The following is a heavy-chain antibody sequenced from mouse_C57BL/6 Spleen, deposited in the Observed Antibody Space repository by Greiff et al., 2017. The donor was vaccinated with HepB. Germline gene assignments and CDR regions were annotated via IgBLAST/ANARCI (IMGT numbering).Heavy chain of an antibody. CDR1: GYTFTSYW. D-gene: IGHD1-1*01. Sequence: QVQLQQPGAELVRPGSSVKLSCKASGYTFTSYWMHWVKQRPIQGLEWIGNIDPSDSETHYNQKFKDKATLTVDKSSSTAYMQLSSLKSEDSAVYYCARYYYGSYYFDYWGQGTTLTVSS. CDR2: IDPSDSET. J-gene: IGHJ2*01. CDR3: ARYYYGSYYFDY. V-gene: IGHV1-52*01.